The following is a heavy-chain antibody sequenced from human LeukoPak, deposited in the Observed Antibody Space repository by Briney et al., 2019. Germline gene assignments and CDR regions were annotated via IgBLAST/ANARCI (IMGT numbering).Heavy chain of an antibody. CDR2: INHSGST. V-gene: IGHV4-34*01. CDR3: ARLRGNYYYYYYYMDV. Sequence: SETLSLTCTVSGGSISSYYWSWIRQPPGKGLEWIGEINHSGSTNYNPSLKSRVTISVDTSKNQFSLKLSSVTAADTAVYYCARLRGNYYYYYYYMDVWGKGTTVTISS. CDR1: GGSISSYY. J-gene: IGHJ6*03. D-gene: IGHD1-7*01.